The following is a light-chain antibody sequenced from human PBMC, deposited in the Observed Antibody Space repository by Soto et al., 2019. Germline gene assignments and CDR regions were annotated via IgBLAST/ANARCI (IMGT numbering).Light chain of an antibody. J-gene: IGKJ4*01. Sequence: EIVMTQSPVTLSVSPGEGVTLSCRSSQSVYSNLAWYQQKPGQAPRLLIYDASARATDIPARFSGSGSGTDFTLTVSRLQSEDFAVYYCQQYNNWPLPFGGGTKVEIK. V-gene: IGKV3-15*01. CDR1: QSVYSN. CDR3: QQYNNWPLP. CDR2: DAS.